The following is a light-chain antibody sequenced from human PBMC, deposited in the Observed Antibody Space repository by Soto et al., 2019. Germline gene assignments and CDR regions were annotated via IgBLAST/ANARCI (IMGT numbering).Light chain of an antibody. V-gene: IGKV3-15*01. Sequence: EIVMTQSPATLSVSPGERATLSCRASQSVGSNLAWYQQKPGQAPRLLIYGASTRATGIPARFSCSGSGTEFTLTLSSLQSEDFAIYFCQQYNNWPPDRTFGQGTKVEIK. CDR1: QSVGSN. CDR2: GAS. CDR3: QQYNNWPPDRT. J-gene: IGKJ1*01.